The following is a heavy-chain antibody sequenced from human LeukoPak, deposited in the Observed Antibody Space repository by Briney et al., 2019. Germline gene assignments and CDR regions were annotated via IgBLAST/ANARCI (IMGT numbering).Heavy chain of an antibody. J-gene: IGHJ4*02. Sequence: EWMGVINPSDGGTSYAQKFQGRVTMTRDTSTSTVYMELSSLRSEDTAVYFCARVKDQGLDYWGQGTLVTVSS. V-gene: IGHV1-46*01. CDR3: ARVKDQGLDY. D-gene: IGHD4-23*01. CDR2: INPSDGGT.